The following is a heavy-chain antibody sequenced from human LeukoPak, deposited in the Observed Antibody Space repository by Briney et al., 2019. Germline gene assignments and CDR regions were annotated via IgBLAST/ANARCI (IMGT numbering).Heavy chain of an antibody. CDR1: GFTFSSYS. J-gene: IGHJ4*02. D-gene: IGHD2-15*01. CDR2: ISSSSSTI. V-gene: IGHV3-48*01. Sequence: GGSLRLSCAASGFTFSSYSMNWVRQAPGKGLEWVSYISSSSSTIYYADSVKGRFTISRDNAKNSLYLQMNSLRAEDTAVYYYARGVASPYFDYWGQGTLVTVSS. CDR3: ARGVASPYFDY.